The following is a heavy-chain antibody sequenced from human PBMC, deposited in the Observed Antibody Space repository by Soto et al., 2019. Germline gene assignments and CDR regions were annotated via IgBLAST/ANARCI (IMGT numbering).Heavy chain of an antibody. J-gene: IGHJ4*02. CDR3: ARVSSESYFDY. Sequence: GGSLRLSCAASGFTFSGYSMHWVRQAPGKGLEWVAVISYDGSNKYYADSVKGRFTISRDNSKNTLYLQMNSLRAEDTAVYYCARVSSESYFDYWGQGTLVTVSS. D-gene: IGHD6-25*01. CDR1: GFTFSGYS. V-gene: IGHV3-30*03. CDR2: ISYDGSNK.